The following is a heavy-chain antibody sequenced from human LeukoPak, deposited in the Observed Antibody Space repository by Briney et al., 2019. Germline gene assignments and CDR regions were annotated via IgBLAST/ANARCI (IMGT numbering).Heavy chain of an antibody. CDR1: GGTFSSYT. CDR3: ARLREDWYFDL. V-gene: IGHV1-69*02. Sequence: SVKVSCKASGGTFSSYTISWVRQAPGQGLEWMGRIIPILGIANYAQKFQGRVTITADKPTSTAYMELSSLRSEDTAVYYCARLREDWYFDLWGRGTLVTVSS. J-gene: IGHJ2*01. CDR2: IIPILGIA. D-gene: IGHD1-26*01.